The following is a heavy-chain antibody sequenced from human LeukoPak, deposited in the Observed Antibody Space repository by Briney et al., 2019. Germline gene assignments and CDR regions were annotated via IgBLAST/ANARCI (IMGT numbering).Heavy chain of an antibody. Sequence: GGSLRLSRAASGFTVSRNYMNWVRQAPGKGLEWVSYISSSGNTIYYADSVKGRFTISRDNAKNSLYLQMNSLRAEDTAVYYCAELGITMIGGVWGKGTTVTISS. D-gene: IGHD3-10*02. CDR2: ISSSGNTI. CDR1: GFTVSRNY. CDR3: AELGITMIGGV. J-gene: IGHJ6*04. V-gene: IGHV3-48*03.